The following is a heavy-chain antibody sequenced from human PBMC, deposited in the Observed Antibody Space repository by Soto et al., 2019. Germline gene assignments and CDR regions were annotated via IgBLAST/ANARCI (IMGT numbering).Heavy chain of an antibody. J-gene: IGHJ3*01. CDR2: ITAVGGTT. Sequence: GGSLRLSCAASGFTFTSYSMSWVRQAPGKGLEWVSHITAVGGTTYYADSVKGRFTISRDSSRNTLYLQMNSLRAEDTAVYYCSQCIKGKWKYDYYHVWGQGTMVTV. CDR1: GFTFTSYS. V-gene: IGHV3-23*01. CDR3: SQCIKGKWKYDYYHV. D-gene: IGHD1-7*01.